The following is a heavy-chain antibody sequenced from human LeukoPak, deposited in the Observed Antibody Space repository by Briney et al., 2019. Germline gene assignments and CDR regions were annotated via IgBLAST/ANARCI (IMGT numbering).Heavy chain of an antibody. CDR2: ISYDGSNK. J-gene: IGHJ3*02. CDR3: AKAFFRSRDGYNYDAFDI. Sequence: QAGGSLRLSCAASGFTFSSYAMHWVRQAPGKGLEWVAVISYDGSNKYYADSVKGRFTISRDNSKNTLYLQMNSLRAEDTAVYYCAKAFFRSRDGYNYDAFDIWGQGTMVTVSS. D-gene: IGHD5-24*01. CDR1: GFTFSSYA. V-gene: IGHV3-30-3*02.